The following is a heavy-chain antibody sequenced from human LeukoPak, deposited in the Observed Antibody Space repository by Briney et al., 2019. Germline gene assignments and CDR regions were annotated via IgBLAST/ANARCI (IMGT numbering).Heavy chain of an antibody. CDR2: INTDGSST. J-gene: IGHJ6*03. CDR1: GFTFSNYW. CDR3: AKDGVAVAGLLDYYYMDV. D-gene: IGHD6-19*01. Sequence: PGGSLRLSCAASGFTFSNYWMHWVRQAPGKGLVWVSRINTDGSSTSYVDSVKGRFTISRDNAKNTLYLQMNSLRAEDTAVYYCAKDGVAVAGLLDYYYMDVWGKGTTVTVSS. V-gene: IGHV3-74*01.